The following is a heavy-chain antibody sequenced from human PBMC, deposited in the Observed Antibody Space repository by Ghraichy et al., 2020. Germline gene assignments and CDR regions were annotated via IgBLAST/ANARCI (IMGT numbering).Heavy chain of an antibody. V-gene: IGHV3-43*01. Sequence: GGSLRLSCAASGFTFDDYTMHWVRQAPGKGLEWVSLISWDGGSTYYADSVKGRFTISRDNSKNSLYLQMNSLRTEDTALYYCAKAAGGVWEGRRGDFGMDVWGQGTTVTVSS. D-gene: IGHD2-8*02. CDR2: ISWDGGST. CDR3: AKAAGGVWEGRRGDFGMDV. CDR1: GFTFDDYT. J-gene: IGHJ6*02.